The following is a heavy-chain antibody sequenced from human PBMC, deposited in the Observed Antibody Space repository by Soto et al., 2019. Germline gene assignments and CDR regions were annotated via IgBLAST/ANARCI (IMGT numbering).Heavy chain of an antibody. J-gene: IGHJ4*02. D-gene: IGHD2-15*01. V-gene: IGHV3-48*03. Sequence: GGSLRLSCAASGFTFVSYDLIWVRQAPGKGLEWISYISSSGTTTSYADSVKGRFTISRDNAKNSLYLQMDSLRGDDTAVYFCARGIGFSAQDCWGQGTLVTVSS. CDR2: ISSSGTTT. CDR1: GFTFVSYD. CDR3: ARGIGFSAQDC.